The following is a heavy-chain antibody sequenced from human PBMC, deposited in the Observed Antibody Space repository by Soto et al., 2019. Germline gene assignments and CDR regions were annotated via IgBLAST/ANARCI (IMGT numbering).Heavy chain of an antibody. CDR2: INSDGSST. V-gene: IGHV3-74*01. D-gene: IGHD6-13*01. J-gene: IGHJ6*02. CDR3: ARGGIAAAGRFGMDV. Sequence: VGSLRLSCAASGFTFSSYWMHWVRQAPGKGLVWVSRINSDGSSTSYADSVKGRFTISRDNAKNTLYLQMNSLRAEDTAVYYCARGGIAAAGRFGMDVWGQGTTVTVS. CDR1: GFTFSSYW.